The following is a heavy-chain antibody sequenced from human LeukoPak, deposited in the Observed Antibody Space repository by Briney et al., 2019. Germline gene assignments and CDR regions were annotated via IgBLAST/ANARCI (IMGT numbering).Heavy chain of an antibody. CDR2: IYYSGST. D-gene: IGHD4-17*01. Sequence: SETLSLTCTVSGGSISSSSYYWGWIRQPPGKGLEWIGSIYYSGSTYYNLSLKSRVTISVATSKNQFSLKLSSVTAADTAVYYCARTTVTLDAFDIWGQGTMVTVSS. CDR1: GGSISSSSYY. CDR3: ARTTVTLDAFDI. V-gene: IGHV4-39*01. J-gene: IGHJ3*02.